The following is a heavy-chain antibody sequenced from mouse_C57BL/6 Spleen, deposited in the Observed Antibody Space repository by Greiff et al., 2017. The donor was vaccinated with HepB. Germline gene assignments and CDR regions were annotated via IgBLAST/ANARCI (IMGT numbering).Heavy chain of an antibody. J-gene: IGHJ3*01. D-gene: IGHD1-1*01. Sequence: QVQLQQPGTELVKPGASVKLSCKASGYTFPSYWMHWVKQRPGQGLEWIGNINPSNGGTNYNEKFKSKATLTVDKSSSTAYMQLSSLTSEDSAVYYGARGNYYGIPFACWGEGALVTVS. CDR2: INPSNGGT. V-gene: IGHV1-53*01. CDR1: GYTFPSYW. CDR3: ARGNYYGIPFAC.